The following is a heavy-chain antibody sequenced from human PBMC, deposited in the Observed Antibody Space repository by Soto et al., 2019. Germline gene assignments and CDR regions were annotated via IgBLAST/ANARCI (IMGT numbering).Heavy chain of an antibody. CDR1: GYTFTGYY. J-gene: IGHJ3*02. CDR2: INPNSGGT. CDR3: ARAVIAAAGRAFDI. Sequence: ASVKVSCKASGYTFTGYYMHWVRQAPGQGLEWMGWINPNSGGTNYAQKFQGWVTMTRDTSINTAYMELSRLRSDDTAVYYCARAVIAAAGRAFDIWGQGTMVTVSS. V-gene: IGHV1-2*04. D-gene: IGHD6-13*01.